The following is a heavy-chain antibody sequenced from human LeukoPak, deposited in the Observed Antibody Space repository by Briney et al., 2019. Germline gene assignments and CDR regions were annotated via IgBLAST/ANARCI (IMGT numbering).Heavy chain of an antibody. CDR2: IRYDGSNK. CDR3: AKDSYYSNYERSVGDAFDI. CDR1: AFTFSTYG. V-gene: IGHV3-30*02. J-gene: IGHJ3*02. D-gene: IGHD4-11*01. Sequence: PGGSLRLSCAASAFTFSTYGMHWVRRAPGKGLEGVAFIRYDGSNKDYADSVKGRFTISRDNSKNTLYLQMNSLRAEDAAVYYCAKDSYYSNYERSVGDAFDIWGQGTMVTVSS.